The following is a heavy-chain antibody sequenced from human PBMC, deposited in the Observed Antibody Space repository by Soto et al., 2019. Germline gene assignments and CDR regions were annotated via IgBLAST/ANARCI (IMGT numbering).Heavy chain of an antibody. Sequence: ASVKVSCKASGYTFTSYYMHWVRQAPGQGLEWMGIINPSGGSTSYAQKFQGSVTMTRDTSTSTVYMELSSLRSEDTAVYYCARGHSSGWWPLVVSYYYYGMDVWGQGTTVTVYS. V-gene: IGHV1-46*01. CDR2: INPSGGST. J-gene: IGHJ6*02. CDR1: GYTFTSYY. D-gene: IGHD6-19*01. CDR3: ARGHSSGWWPLVVSYYYYGMDV.